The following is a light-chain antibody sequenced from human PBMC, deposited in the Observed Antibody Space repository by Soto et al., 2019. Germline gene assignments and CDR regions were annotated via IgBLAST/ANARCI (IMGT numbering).Light chain of an antibody. CDR1: QSISSW. V-gene: IGKV1-5*01. J-gene: IGKJ4*01. CDR2: DAS. Sequence: DIQMTQSPSTLSASVGDRVTITCRASQSISSWLAWYQQKPGKAPKLLIYDASSLESGVPSRFSGSGSGTEFTLTISSLQPDDFASYYCQQYNSYPLTFGVGTQVEIK. CDR3: QQYNSYPLT.